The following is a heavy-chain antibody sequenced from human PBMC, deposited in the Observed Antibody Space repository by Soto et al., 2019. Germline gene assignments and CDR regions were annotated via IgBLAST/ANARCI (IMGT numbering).Heavy chain of an antibody. D-gene: IGHD3-16*02. V-gene: IGHV4-39*01. CDR3: ASRPYRPGYYYYYYMDV. Sequence: SETLSLTCTVSGGSISSSSYYWGWIRQPPGKGLEWIGSIYYSGSTYYNPSLKSRVTISVDTSKNQFSLKLSSVTAADTAVYYCASRPYRPGYYYYYYMDVWGKGTTVTVSS. J-gene: IGHJ6*03. CDR2: IYYSGST. CDR1: GGSISSSSYY.